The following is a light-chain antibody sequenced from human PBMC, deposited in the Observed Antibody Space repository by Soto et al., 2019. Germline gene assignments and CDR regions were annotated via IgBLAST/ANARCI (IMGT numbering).Light chain of an antibody. Sequence: QSALTQPASVSGSPGQSITISCTGTSSDVGGYNYVSWYHQHPGKAPKLMIYDVSNRPSGVSNRFPGSQSGNTASLTISGLQAEDEADYYCSSYTSSSNLDVFGTGTKLTVL. CDR2: DVS. CDR3: SSYTSSSNLDV. J-gene: IGLJ1*01. V-gene: IGLV2-14*01. CDR1: SSDVGGYNY.